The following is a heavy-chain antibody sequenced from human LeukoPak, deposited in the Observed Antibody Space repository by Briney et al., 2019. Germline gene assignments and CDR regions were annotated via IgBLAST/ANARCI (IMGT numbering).Heavy chain of an antibody. V-gene: IGHV3-23*01. CDR2: ISGSGTT. Sequence: GGSLRLSCAASGFTFSGYSLTWVRQAPGKGLEWVSSISGSGTTNYADSVKGRFTISRDNSKNTMYLQMNSLRAEDTAVYHCANDKSGYNSGLFDFWGQGTLVIVSS. CDR1: GFTFSGYS. D-gene: IGHD6-19*01. J-gene: IGHJ4*02. CDR3: ANDKSGYNSGLFDF.